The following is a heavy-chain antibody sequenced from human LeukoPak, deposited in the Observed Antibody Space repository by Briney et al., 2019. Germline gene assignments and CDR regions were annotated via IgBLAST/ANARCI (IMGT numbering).Heavy chain of an antibody. D-gene: IGHD6-13*01. J-gene: IGHJ4*02. V-gene: IGHV3-23*01. Sequence: GGSLSLSCAASGFTFSSYAMSWVRQAPGKGLEWVSAISGSGGSTYYADSVKGRFTISRDNSKNTLYLQMNSLRAEDTAVYYCAKDSSSHLYYFDYWGQGTLVTVSS. CDR3: AKDSSSHLYYFDY. CDR1: GFTFSSYA. CDR2: ISGSGGST.